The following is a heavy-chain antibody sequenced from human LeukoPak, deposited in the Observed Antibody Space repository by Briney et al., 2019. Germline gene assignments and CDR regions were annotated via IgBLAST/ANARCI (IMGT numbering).Heavy chain of an antibody. Sequence: ASVKVSFKASGGTFSSYAISWVRQAPGQGLEWMGRIIPIFGTANYAQKFQGRVTITTDESTSTAYMELSSLRSEDTAVYYCARESYPVTGWFDPWGQGTLVTVSS. CDR3: ARESYPVTGWFDP. D-gene: IGHD2-21*02. V-gene: IGHV1-69*05. CDR2: IIPIFGTA. CDR1: GGTFSSYA. J-gene: IGHJ5*02.